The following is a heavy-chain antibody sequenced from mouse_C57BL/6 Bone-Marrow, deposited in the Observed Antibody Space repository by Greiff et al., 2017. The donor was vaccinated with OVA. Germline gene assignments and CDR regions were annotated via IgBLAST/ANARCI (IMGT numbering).Heavy chain of an antibody. CDR2: IDPSDSYT. V-gene: IGHV1-50*01. J-gene: IGHJ2*01. CDR3: ARGFHYYGSSYYYFDY. Sequence: QVQLQQSGAELVKPGASVKLSCKASGYTFTSYWMQWVKQRPGQGLEWIGEIDPSDSYTNYNQKFKGKATLTVDTSSSTAYMQLSSLTSEDSAVYYCARGFHYYGSSYYYFDYWGQGTTLTVSS. D-gene: IGHD1-1*01. CDR1: GYTFTSYW.